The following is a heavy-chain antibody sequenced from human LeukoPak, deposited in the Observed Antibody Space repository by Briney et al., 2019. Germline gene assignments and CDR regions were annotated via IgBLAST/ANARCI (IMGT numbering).Heavy chain of an antibody. CDR3: AMNKEVMIALN. CDR2: IYSGGST. J-gene: IGHJ4*02. D-gene: IGHD3-22*01. V-gene: IGHV3-53*01. CDR1: GFTVSSNY. Sequence: KPGGSLRLSCAASGFTVSSNYMSWVRQAPGKGLEWVSVIYSGGSTYYADSVKGRFTISRDNSKNTLYLQMNSLRAEDTAVYYCAMNKEVMIALNWGQGTLVTVSS.